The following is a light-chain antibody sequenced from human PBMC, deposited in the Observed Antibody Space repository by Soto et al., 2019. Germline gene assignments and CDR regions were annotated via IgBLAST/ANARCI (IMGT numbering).Light chain of an antibody. V-gene: IGKV1-5*01. CDR3: HQYNTYSGT. CDR1: QSISSW. J-gene: IGKJ1*01. CDR2: DSS. Sequence: IQMTQSPSTLSASVGDRVTITCRASQSISSWLAWYQQKPGKAPKLLIYDSSILESGVPSRFSGSRSGTEFTLTISSLQPDDFATYYCHQYNTYSGTFGRGTKVEIK.